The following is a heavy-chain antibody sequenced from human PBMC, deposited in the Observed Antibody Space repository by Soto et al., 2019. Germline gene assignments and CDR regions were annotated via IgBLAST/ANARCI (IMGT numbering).Heavy chain of an antibody. CDR2: INHSGST. Sequence: SLTSAVGVATPGRYHLCRIRQPPGKGLEWIGEINHSGSTNYNPSLKSRVTISVDTSKNQFSLKLSSVTAADTAVYYCARVMTTVVTPGEYFDYWGQG. V-gene: IGHV4-34*01. CDR1: VATPGRYH. J-gene: IGHJ4*02. CDR3: ARVMTTVVTPGEYFDY. D-gene: IGHD4-17*01.